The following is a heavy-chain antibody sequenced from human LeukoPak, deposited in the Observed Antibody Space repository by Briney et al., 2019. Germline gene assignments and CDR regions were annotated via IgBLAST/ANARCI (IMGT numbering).Heavy chain of an antibody. CDR3: ARSGVGPPVTEPFDY. CDR1: GGSISSYY. V-gene: IGHV4-59*01. J-gene: IGHJ4*02. Sequence: SETLSLTCSVSGGSISSYYWSCIRQPRGKGLEWVGYIYYSGSTNYNPSLRSRVTISVDTSKNQFSLNLSSVTAADTAVSYCARSGVGPPVTEPFDYWGQGTLVTVSS. D-gene: IGHD3-10*01. CDR2: IYYSGST.